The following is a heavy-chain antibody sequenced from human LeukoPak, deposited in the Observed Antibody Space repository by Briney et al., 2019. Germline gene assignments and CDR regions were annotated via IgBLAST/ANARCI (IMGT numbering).Heavy chain of an antibody. CDR3: ARDVGSWFDP. Sequence: EPGGSLRLSCAASGFTFSSYSMNWVRQAPGKGLEWVLSISSSSSYTSYADSVKGRFTISGDNVKNSLFLQMNSLRAEDTAVYYCARDVGSWFDPWGQGTLVTVSS. J-gene: IGHJ5*02. CDR1: GFTFSSYS. D-gene: IGHD1-26*01. CDR2: ISSSSSYT. V-gene: IGHV3-21*01.